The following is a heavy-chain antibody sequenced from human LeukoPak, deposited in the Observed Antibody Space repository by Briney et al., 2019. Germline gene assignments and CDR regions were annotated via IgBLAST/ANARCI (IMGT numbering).Heavy chain of an antibody. Sequence: SVKVSCKASGGTFSSYAISWVRQAPGQGLEWMGGIIPIFGTANYAQKFQGRVTITADESTSTAYMELSSLRSDDTAVYYCARDLGSGYNNYYYMDVWGKGTTVTVSS. CDR3: ARDLGSGYNNYYYMDV. CDR1: GGTFSSYA. J-gene: IGHJ6*03. V-gene: IGHV1-69*13. D-gene: IGHD5-24*01. CDR2: IIPIFGTA.